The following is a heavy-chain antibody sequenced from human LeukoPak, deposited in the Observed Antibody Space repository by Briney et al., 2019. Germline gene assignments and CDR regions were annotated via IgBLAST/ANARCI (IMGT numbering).Heavy chain of an antibody. CDR1: GGSISSYY. J-gene: IGHJ6*03. V-gene: IGHV4-59*01. CDR2: IYYSGST. D-gene: IGHD3-10*01. CDR3: ARIQQYYYGSGRNYYYYYYMDV. Sequence: SETLSLTCTVSGGSISSYYWSWIRQPPGKGLEWIGYIYYSGSTNYNPSLKSRVTISVDTSKNQFSLKLSSVTAADTAVYYCARIQQYYYGSGRNYYYYYYMDVWGKGTTVTVSS.